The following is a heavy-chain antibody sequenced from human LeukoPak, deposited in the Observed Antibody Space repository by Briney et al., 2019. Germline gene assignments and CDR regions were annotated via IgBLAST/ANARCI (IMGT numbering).Heavy chain of an antibody. D-gene: IGHD5-24*01. Sequence: SETLSLTCIVSGGSISSSSYYWGWIRQPPGKGLEWIGNIYYGGSSYYNPSLKSRVTISVDTSKNQFSLKLSSVTAADTAVYYCASSRDGYNVFDYWGQGTLVTVSS. V-gene: IGHV4-39*07. CDR1: GGSISSSSYY. CDR2: IYYGGSS. J-gene: IGHJ4*02. CDR3: ASSRDGYNVFDY.